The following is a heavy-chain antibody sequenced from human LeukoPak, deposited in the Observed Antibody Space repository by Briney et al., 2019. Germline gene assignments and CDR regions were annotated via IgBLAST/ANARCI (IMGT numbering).Heavy chain of an antibody. Sequence: PGGSLRLSCAASGFTFSRNAIHWVRQAPGKGLEWVSAISGSGGSTYYADSVKGRFTISRDNSKNTLYLQMNSLRAEDTAVYYCAKVLLNVLLDYWGQGALVTVSS. CDR1: GFTFSRNA. J-gene: IGHJ4*02. D-gene: IGHD6-6*01. V-gene: IGHV3-23*01. CDR3: AKVLLNVLLDY. CDR2: ISGSGGST.